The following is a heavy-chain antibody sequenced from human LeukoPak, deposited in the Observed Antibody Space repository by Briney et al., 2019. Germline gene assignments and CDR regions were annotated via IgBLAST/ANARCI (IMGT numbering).Heavy chain of an antibody. CDR1: GGSISSGSYY. J-gene: IGHJ5*02. D-gene: IGHD3-10*01. V-gene: IGHV4-61*02. CDR3: ARWAPWFGELGNWFDP. CDR2: IYTSGST. Sequence: SQTLSLTCTVSGGSISSGSYYWSWIRQPAGKGLEWIGRIYTSGSTNYNPSLKSRVTISVDTSKNQFSLTLSSVTAADTAVYYCARWAPWFGELGNWFDPWGQGTLVTVSS.